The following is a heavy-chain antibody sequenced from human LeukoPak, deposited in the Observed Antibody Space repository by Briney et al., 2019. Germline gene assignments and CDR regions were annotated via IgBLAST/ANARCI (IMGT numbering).Heavy chain of an antibody. CDR3: AKALSGYQLLCDY. Sequence: GGSLRLSCAASGFTFSSYGMHWVRQAPGKGLEWVAVISYDGSNKYYADSVKGRFTISRDNSKNTLYLQMNSLRAEDTAVYYCAKALSGYQLLCDYWGQGTLVTVSS. D-gene: IGHD2-2*01. J-gene: IGHJ4*02. CDR1: GFTFSSYG. CDR2: ISYDGSNK. V-gene: IGHV3-30*18.